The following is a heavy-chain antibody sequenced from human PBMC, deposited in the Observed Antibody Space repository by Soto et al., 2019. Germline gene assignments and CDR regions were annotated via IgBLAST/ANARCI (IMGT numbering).Heavy chain of an antibody. CDR3: AIHCYCSSTSCKYFDY. J-gene: IGHJ4*02. D-gene: IGHD2-2*01. Sequence: QLQLQESGPGLVKPSETLSLTCTVSGGSISSSSYYWGWIRQPPGKGMEWIGSIYYSGRTYYNPSLKSRFTISVDTSKNQFSLKLSSVTASDTAVYYCAIHCYCSSTSCKYFDYWGQGTLVTVSS. V-gene: IGHV4-39*01. CDR1: GGSISSSSYY. CDR2: IYYSGRT.